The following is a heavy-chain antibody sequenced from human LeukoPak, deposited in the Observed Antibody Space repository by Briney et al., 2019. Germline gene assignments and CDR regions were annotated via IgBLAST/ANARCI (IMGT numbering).Heavy chain of an antibody. D-gene: IGHD1-26*01. V-gene: IGHV1-46*03. CDR1: GYTLTTYY. J-gene: IGHJ4*02. CDR2: INPSGGST. CDR3: ATPGSYSLSFAY. Sequence: GASVKVSCKAPGYTLTTYYMHWVRQVRAQGCEWMGIINPSGGSTRYAQKFQGRDNKTSDTSTSTVYMDVSSQRSQDTAVYYCATPGSYSLSFAYWGQGTLVSVSS.